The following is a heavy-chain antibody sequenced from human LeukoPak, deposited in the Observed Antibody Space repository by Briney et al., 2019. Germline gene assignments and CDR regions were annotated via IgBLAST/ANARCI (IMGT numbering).Heavy chain of an antibody. CDR3: AKEIWPTVTTPGWTYFDY. Sequence: PGGTLRLSCAASGFTFSTYGMSWVRQAPGKGLEWGSAISGSGGSTYYADSVKGGFTVSRDNSRNTLYLQMNSLRAEDTAVYYCAKEIWPTVTTPGWTYFDYWGQGALVTVSS. J-gene: IGHJ4*02. D-gene: IGHD4-17*01. CDR2: ISGSGGST. CDR1: GFTFSTYG. V-gene: IGHV3-23*01.